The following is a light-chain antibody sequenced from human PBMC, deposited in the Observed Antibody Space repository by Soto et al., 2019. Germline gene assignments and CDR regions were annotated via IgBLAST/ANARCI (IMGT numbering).Light chain of an antibody. CDR1: SSDVGGYNY. Sequence: VLTQPPSASGSPGQSVTISCTGTSSDVGGYNYVSWYQQHPGKAPKLMIYEVSKRPSGVPDRFSGSKSGNTASLTVSGLQAEDEADYYCISYAGSNLLYVFGTGTKVTVL. V-gene: IGLV2-8*01. J-gene: IGLJ1*01. CDR3: ISYAGSNLLYV. CDR2: EVS.